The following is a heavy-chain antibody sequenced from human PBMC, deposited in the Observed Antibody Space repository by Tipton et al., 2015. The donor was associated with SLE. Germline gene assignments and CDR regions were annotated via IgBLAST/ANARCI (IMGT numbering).Heavy chain of an antibody. Sequence: QLVQSGAEVKKPGASVKVSCKASGYTFTSYAMHWVRQAPGQRLEWMGWITAGNGNTKYSQKFQGRVTITRDTSASTAYMELSSLRSEDTAVYYCARDQDRAGSSYIPSAFDIWGQGTMVAVSS. D-gene: IGHD3-10*01. J-gene: IGHJ3*02. CDR1: GYTFTSYA. CDR3: ARDQDRAGSSYIPSAFDI. CDR2: ITAGNGNT. V-gene: IGHV1-3*01.